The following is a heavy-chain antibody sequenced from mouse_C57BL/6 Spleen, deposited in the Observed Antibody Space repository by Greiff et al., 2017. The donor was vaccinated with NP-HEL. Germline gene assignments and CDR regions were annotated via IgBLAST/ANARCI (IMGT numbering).Heavy chain of an antibody. V-gene: IGHV1-80*01. Sequence: LVESGAELVKPGASVKISCKASGYAFSSYWMNWVKQRPGKGLEWIGQIYPGDGDTNYNGKFKGKATLTADKSSSTAYMQLSSLTSEDSAVYFCARSGDYDAMDYWGQGTSVTVSS. CDR1: GYAFSSYW. J-gene: IGHJ4*01. CDR2: IYPGDGDT. D-gene: IGHD4-1*01. CDR3: ARSGDYDAMDY.